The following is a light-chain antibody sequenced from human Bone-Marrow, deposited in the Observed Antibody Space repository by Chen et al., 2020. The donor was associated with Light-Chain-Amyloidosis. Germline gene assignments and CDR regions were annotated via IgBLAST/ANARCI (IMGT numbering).Light chain of an antibody. J-gene: IGLJ3*02. CDR3: QSYDSSLSASV. CDR2: QDT. V-gene: IGLV3-1*01. CDR1: KLGDKY. Sequence: SYELTQPPSVSVSPGQTASITCSGDKLGDKYACWYHQKPGQSPVLVIYQDTKRPSGIPERFSGSKSGTSASLAITGLQAEDEADYYCQSYDSSLSASVFGGGTTLTVL.